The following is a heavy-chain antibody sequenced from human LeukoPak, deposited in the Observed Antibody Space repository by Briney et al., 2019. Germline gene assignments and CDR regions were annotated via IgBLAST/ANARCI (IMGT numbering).Heavy chain of an antibody. CDR3: ARQEWGSGWTPFDY. J-gene: IGHJ4*02. CDR1: GGSIGSYY. D-gene: IGHD6-19*01. Sequence: PSETLSLTCSVSGGSIGSYYWSWIRQPPGKGLEWIGYIHYSGSINYNPSPKSRVTISVDTSKNQFSLKLSSVTAADTAVYYCARQEWGSGWTPFDYWGQGTLVTVSS. V-gene: IGHV4-59*08. CDR2: IHYSGSI.